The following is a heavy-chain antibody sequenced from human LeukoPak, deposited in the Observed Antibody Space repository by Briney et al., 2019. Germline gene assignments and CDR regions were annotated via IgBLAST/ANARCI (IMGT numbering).Heavy chain of an antibody. CDR1: GFIFTYYG. CDR2: IVYDGSDK. D-gene: IGHD1/OR15-1a*01. J-gene: IGHJ4*02. CDR3: AKEGTASKPSALDH. Sequence: GGSLRLSCAASGFIFTYYGMHWGRQAPGKVLEWLTFIVYDGSDKYYADSVKGRFTISRDNSTNTLYLHMNSLTSEDTAVYYCAKEGTASKPSALDHWGQGILVTVSS. V-gene: IGHV3-30*02.